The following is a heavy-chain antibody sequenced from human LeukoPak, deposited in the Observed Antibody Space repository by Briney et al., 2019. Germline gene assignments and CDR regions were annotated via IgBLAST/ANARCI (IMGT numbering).Heavy chain of an antibody. CDR3: ARGFSTMVRGVIANWFDP. J-gene: IGHJ5*02. V-gene: IGHV3-21*01. Sequence: GGSLRLSCAASGFTFSSYSMNWVRQAPGKGLEWVSSISSSSSYIYYADSVKGRFTISRDNAKNSLYLQMNSLRAEDTAVYYCARGFSTMVRGVIANWFDPWGQGTLVTVSS. CDR1: GFTFSSYS. CDR2: ISSSSSYI. D-gene: IGHD3-10*01.